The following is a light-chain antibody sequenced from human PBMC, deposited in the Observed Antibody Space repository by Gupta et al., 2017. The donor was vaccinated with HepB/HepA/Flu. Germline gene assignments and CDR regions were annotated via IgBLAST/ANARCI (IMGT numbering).Light chain of an antibody. CDR1: SSNIRADYD. CDR2: GNS. V-gene: IGLV1-40*01. CDR3: QSYDSSLSGSVV. J-gene: IGLJ2*01. Sequence: QSVLTQPPSVSGAPGQRVTISCTGTSSNIRADYDVHWYQQLPGTAPKRLIYGNSNRPSGVPDRFSGSKSGTSASLTITGLQAEDEADYYCQSYDSSLSGSVVFGGGTKLTVL.